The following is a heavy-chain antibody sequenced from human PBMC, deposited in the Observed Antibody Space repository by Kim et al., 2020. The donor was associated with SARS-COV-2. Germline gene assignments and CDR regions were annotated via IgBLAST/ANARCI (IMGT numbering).Heavy chain of an antibody. CDR3: ARDGKLWFGEFGDY. Sequence: ADSVKGRFTVSRDNAKNSLYLQMNSLRAEDTAVYYCARDGKLWFGEFGDYWGQGTLVTVSS. D-gene: IGHD3-10*01. V-gene: IGHV3-21*01. J-gene: IGHJ4*02.